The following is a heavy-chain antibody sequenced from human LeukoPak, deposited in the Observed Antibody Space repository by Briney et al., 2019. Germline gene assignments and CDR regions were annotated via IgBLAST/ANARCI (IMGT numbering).Heavy chain of an antibody. J-gene: IGHJ6*03. CDR2: IYPGDSDT. D-gene: IGHD4-17*01. Sequence: GEALKISCKGSGYSFTSYWIGWVRQMPGKGLEWMGIIYPGDSDTRYSPSFQGQVTFSADKSISTAYPQWSSLNASDTAMYYCARHRHYYGDYDRPSSYYYMDVWGKGTTVTVSS. CDR3: ARHRHYYGDYDRPSSYYYMDV. CDR1: GYSFTSYW. V-gene: IGHV5-51*01.